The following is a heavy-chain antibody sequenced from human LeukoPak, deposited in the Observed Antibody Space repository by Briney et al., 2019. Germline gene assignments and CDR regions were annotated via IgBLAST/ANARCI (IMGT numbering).Heavy chain of an antibody. V-gene: IGHV4-30-4*01. Sequence: SETLSLTCTVSGGSITSGDYYWSWIRQPPGKGLEWIGYIYNSGSTYYNPSLKSRVTISADTSKKQFSLKLSSVTAADTAVYYCAKTQTMMGAFDIWGQGTKVTVSS. CDR3: AKTQTMMGAFDI. CDR2: IYNSGST. CDR1: GGSITSGDYY. J-gene: IGHJ3*02. D-gene: IGHD3-22*01.